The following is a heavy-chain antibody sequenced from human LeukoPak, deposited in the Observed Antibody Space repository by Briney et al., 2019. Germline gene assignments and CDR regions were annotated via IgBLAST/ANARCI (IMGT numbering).Heavy chain of an antibody. Sequence: GGSLRLSCAASGFTVSSNYMSWVRQAPGKGLEWVSVIYSGGSTYYADSVKGRFTISRDNSKNTLYLQMNSLRAEDTAVYYCARDLPPHGYSGSSRGGQRTLVTVSS. CDR3: ARDLPPHGYSGSSR. V-gene: IGHV3-53*01. CDR1: GFTVSSNY. J-gene: IGHJ4*02. CDR2: IYSGGST. D-gene: IGHD1-26*01.